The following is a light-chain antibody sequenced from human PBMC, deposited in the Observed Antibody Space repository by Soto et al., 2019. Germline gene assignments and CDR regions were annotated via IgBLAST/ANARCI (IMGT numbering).Light chain of an antibody. CDR3: QQYNNWPLT. CDR2: DAS. V-gene: IGKV3D-15*01. CDR1: QSVDND. J-gene: IGKJ4*01. Sequence: EIVMTQSPATLSVSTGDRATLSCRASQSVDNDLAWYQQKPGQPPRLLIYDASTRATGIPARFSGSQSGTEFTLTISSLLSEEFAVYSCQQYNNWPLTFGGGTKVEIK.